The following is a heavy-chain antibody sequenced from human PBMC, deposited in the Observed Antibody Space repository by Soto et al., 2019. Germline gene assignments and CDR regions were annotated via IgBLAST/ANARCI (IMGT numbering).Heavy chain of an antibody. CDR1: GFTFSSYG. CDR2: IWYDGSNK. V-gene: IGHV3-33*01. D-gene: IGHD6-19*01. Sequence: QVQLVESGGGVVQPGRSLRLSCAASGFTFSSYGMHWVRQAPGKGLEWVAVIWYDGSNKYYADSVKGRFTISRDNPKNTLYLQMNSLRAEDTAVYYCARDHSIAVAGTLGYWGQGTLVTVSS. J-gene: IGHJ4*02. CDR3: ARDHSIAVAGTLGY.